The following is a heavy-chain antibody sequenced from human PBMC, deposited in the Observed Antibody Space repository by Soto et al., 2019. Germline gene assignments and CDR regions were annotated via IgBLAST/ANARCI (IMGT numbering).Heavy chain of an antibody. J-gene: IGHJ6*02. CDR1: GGTFSNYP. D-gene: IGHD2-21*01. CDR2: IIPIFGTT. Sequence: QVQLVQSGAEVKKPGSSVKVSCKASGGTFSNYPISWVRQAPGQGLEWMGGIIPIFGTTNYAQKFQGRVTITADESTSTAYMELSSLRSEDTAVYYCAREERLLPFPTPFYYYGMDVWGQGTTVTVTS. V-gene: IGHV1-69*01. CDR3: AREERLLPFPTPFYYYGMDV.